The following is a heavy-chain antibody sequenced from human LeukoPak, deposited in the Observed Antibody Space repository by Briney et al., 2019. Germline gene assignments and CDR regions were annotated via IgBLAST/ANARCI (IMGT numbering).Heavy chain of an antibody. Sequence: PSETLSLTCAVYGGSFSGYYWTWIRQSPWKGLEWIGEITHTGSTNYNPSLKSRVTISVDTSKNQFSLKLNSVTAADTAVYYCARKWGFVNPPDHWGQGALVTVSS. CDR2: ITHTGST. J-gene: IGHJ4*02. V-gene: IGHV4-34*01. CDR1: GGSFSGYY. CDR3: ARKWGFVNPPDH. D-gene: IGHD2/OR15-2a*01.